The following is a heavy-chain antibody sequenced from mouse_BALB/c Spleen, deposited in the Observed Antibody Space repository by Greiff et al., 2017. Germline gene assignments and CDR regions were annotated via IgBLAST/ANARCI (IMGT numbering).Heavy chain of an antibody. J-gene: IGHJ2*01. CDR2: ILTGSGST. Sequence: VQLQESGAELMKPGASVKISCKATGYTFSSYWIEWVKQRPGHGLEWIGEILTGSGSTNYNEKFKGKATFTADTSSNTAYMQLSSLTSEDSAVYYCARRYDDYWGQGTTLTVSS. D-gene: IGHD2-14*01. V-gene: IGHV1-9*01. CDR1: GYTFSSYW. CDR3: ARRYDDY.